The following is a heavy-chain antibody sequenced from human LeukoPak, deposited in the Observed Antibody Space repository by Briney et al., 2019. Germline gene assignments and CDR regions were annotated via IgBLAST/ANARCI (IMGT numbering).Heavy chain of an antibody. D-gene: IGHD2-8*01. CDR3: ASDPNGDYVGALDY. J-gene: IGHJ4*01. Sequence: GGSLRLSCVESGVSFSWYALAWVRQAPGKGLEWVAAVTARGGATHYVDSVKGRFTISRDNSKNTMYLQMNSLRSEDTAIYYCASDPNGDYVGALDYWGRGTLVTVSS. CDR2: VTARGGAT. V-gene: IGHV3-23*01. CDR1: GVSFSWYA.